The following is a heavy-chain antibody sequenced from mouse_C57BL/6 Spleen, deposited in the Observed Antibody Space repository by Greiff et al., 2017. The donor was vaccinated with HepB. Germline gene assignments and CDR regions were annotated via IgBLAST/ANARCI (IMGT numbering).Heavy chain of an antibody. V-gene: IGHV1-81*01. CDR1: GYTFTSYG. Sequence: VKLLESGAELARPGASVKLSCKASGYTFTSYGISWVKQRTGQGLEWIGEIYPRSGNTYYNEKFKGKATLTADKSSSTAYMELRSLTSEDSAVYFCARDSDGNYYFDYWGQGTTLTVSS. D-gene: IGHD2-1*01. CDR3: ARDSDGNYYFDY. J-gene: IGHJ2*01. CDR2: IYPRSGNT.